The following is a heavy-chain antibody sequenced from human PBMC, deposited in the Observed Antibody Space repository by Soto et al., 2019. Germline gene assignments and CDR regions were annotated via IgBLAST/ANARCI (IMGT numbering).Heavy chain of an antibody. J-gene: IGHJ4*02. Sequence: QSGTSNVFLFSISSTIYNLGCIRHPPGKGLEWIGTLDYTGTANYNTSLNSRINISPDPSKNQRSLTLTALTAADTPGHYYARQGSYWGQGALVTVSS. CDR2: LDYTGTA. CDR3: ARQGSY. CDR1: LFSISSTIYN. V-gene: IGHV4-39*01.